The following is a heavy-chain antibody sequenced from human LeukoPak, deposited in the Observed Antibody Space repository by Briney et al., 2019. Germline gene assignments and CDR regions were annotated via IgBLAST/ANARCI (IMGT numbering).Heavy chain of an antibody. J-gene: IGHJ3*02. Sequence: GGSLRLSCAASGFTFSSYWMHWVRQAPGKGLVWVSRINSDGGSTSYADSVKGRFTISRDNAKNTLYLQMNSLRAEDTAVYYCARGGKWFYAFDIWGQGTMVTASS. CDR1: GFTFSSYW. CDR2: INSDGGST. D-gene: IGHD3-22*01. V-gene: IGHV3-74*01. CDR3: ARGGKWFYAFDI.